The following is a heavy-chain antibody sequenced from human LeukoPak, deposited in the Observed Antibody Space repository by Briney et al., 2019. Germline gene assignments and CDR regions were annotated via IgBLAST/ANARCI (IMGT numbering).Heavy chain of an antibody. CDR2: ISGGGDTL. CDR3: ARGFAPHVAGTFDY. D-gene: IGHD6-19*01. CDR1: GFTFSNYV. V-gene: IGHV3-23*01. J-gene: IGHJ4*02. Sequence: GGSLRLSCAASGFTFSNYVMNWVRQAPGQGLEWVSTISGGGDTLHYADSVRGRFTISRDNSKNTLELQMASLRAEDTAVYYCARGFAPHVAGTFDYWGQGTLVTVAT.